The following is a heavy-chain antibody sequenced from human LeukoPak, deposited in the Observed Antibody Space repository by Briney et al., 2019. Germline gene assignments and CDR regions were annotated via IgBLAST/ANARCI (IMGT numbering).Heavy chain of an antibody. Sequence: PGGSLRLSCSASGFIFSNYAMHWVRQAPGKGLQYVSAISTDGHSTYYADSVKGRFTMSRDNSKNTLYLQMSSLRTEDTAVYYCVRELTGEGNWFDPWGQGTLVTVSS. CDR1: GFIFSNYA. D-gene: IGHD7-27*01. CDR2: ISTDGHST. CDR3: VRELTGEGNWFDP. V-gene: IGHV3-64D*06. J-gene: IGHJ5*02.